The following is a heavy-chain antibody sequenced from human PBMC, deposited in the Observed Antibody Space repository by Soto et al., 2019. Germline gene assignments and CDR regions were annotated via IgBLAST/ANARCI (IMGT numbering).Heavy chain of an antibody. CDR1: GGTVSNNY. Sequence: GGSLRLSCAASGGTVSNNYMSWVRQAPGKGLEWVSVIYSGGSTYYTDSVKGRFTISRDNSKNTLYLQMSSLRAEDTAVYYCARGSAPRYSGYDDAFDIWGQGTMVTVSS. J-gene: IGHJ3*02. CDR3: ARGSAPRYSGYDDAFDI. CDR2: IYSGGST. D-gene: IGHD5-12*01. V-gene: IGHV3-66*01.